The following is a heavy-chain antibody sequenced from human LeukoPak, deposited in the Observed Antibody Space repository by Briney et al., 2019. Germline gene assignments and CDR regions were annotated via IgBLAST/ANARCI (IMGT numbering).Heavy chain of an antibody. V-gene: IGHV3-23*01. Sequence: PGGSLRLSCAASGFTFSSYAMSWVRQAPGKGLEWVSAISGSGGSTYYADSVKGRFTISRDNSKNTLYLQMNSLRAEDTAVYYCAKDRTYGSPFGDAFDIWGQGTMVTVSS. J-gene: IGHJ3*02. CDR2: ISGSGGST. CDR3: AKDRTYGSPFGDAFDI. CDR1: GFTFSSYA. D-gene: IGHD1-26*01.